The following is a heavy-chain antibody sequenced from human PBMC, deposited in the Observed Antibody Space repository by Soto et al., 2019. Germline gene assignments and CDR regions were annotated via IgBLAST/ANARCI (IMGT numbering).Heavy chain of an antibody. Sequence: SETLSLTCAVSGGSINSRYWWSWVRQSPGKGLEWIGEIYHSGSTNYNPSLKNRVTISVDKSKNQFSLNLSSVTAADTAVYYCARVPGPWGQGTLVTVSS. CDR3: ARVPGP. V-gene: IGHV4-4*02. J-gene: IGHJ5*02. CDR2: IYHSGST. CDR1: GGSINSRYW.